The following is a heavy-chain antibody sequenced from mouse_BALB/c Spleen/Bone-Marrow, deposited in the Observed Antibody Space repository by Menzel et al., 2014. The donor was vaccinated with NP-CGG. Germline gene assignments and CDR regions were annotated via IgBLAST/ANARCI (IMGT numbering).Heavy chain of an antibody. Sequence: LQQSGSELVRPGALVKLSCKASGYTFINYWMHWVKQRPGQGLEWIGNIYPGSGTTNYDEKFKTKATLTVDTFSSTAYMQLSSLTSGDSAVYYCTKGNYFFDYWGQGTTLTVSS. CDR2: IYPGSGTT. D-gene: IGHD2-1*01. J-gene: IGHJ2*01. CDR1: GYTFINYW. V-gene: IGHV1S22*01. CDR3: TKGNYFFDY.